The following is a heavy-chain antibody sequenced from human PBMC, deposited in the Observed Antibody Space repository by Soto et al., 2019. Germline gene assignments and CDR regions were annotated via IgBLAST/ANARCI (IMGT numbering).Heavy chain of an antibody. Sequence: GGSLRLSCVGSGFTFSRYAMHWVRQAPGKGLEYVSVISSDGDNTYYVDSVRGRCTISRDNSKSTLYLQMGSLRFEDIDVYYCVRRHYNEAVYQYGSDVWGQGTMVSVSS. CDR1: GFTFSRYA. J-gene: IGHJ6*02. D-gene: IGHD3-10*01. V-gene: IGHV3-64*02. CDR2: ISSDGDNT. CDR3: VRRHYNEAVYQYGSDV.